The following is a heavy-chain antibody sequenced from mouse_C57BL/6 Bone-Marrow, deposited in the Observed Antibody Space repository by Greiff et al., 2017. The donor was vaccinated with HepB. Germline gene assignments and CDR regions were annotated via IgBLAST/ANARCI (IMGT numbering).Heavy chain of an antibody. V-gene: IGHV3-6*01. J-gene: IGHJ3*01. CDR3: AREEGDLAY. CDR2: ISYDGSN. D-gene: IGHD2-13*01. CDR1: GYSITSGYY. Sequence: EVKVEESGPGLVKPSPSLSLTCSVTGYSITSGYYWNWIRQFPGNKLEWMGYISYDGSNNYNPSIKNRISLTLDTSKNQCFLKLNSVTTEDTATYYCAREEGDLAYWGQGTLVTVSA.